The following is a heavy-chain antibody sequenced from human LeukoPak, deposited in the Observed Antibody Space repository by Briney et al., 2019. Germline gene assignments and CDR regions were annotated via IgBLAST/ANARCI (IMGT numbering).Heavy chain of an antibody. CDR2: ITGGGGGT. CDR3: ARRNFFDY. J-gene: IGHJ4*02. Sequence: GGSLRLSCAASGFTFSNYAMIWVRQAPGKGLEWVSAITGGGGGTYYADSVKGRFTVSRDNSKNTLYLQINTLRAEDTAVYYCARRNFFDYWGQGTLVTVSS. V-gene: IGHV3-23*01. CDR1: GFTFSNYA.